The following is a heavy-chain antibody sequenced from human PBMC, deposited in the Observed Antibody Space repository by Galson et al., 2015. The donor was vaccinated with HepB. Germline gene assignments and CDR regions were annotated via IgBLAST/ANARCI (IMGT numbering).Heavy chain of an antibody. CDR2: IIPIFGTA. CDR1: GGTFSSYA. Sequence: AVKVSCKAPGGTFSSYAISWGRQTPGQGLEWMGGIIPIFGTANYAQKFQGRVTITADKSTSTAYMELSSMRSEDTAVYYCASSTSSSSPWYYYGMDVWGQGTTVTVSS. CDR3: ASSTSSSSPWYYYGMDV. D-gene: IGHD6-6*01. J-gene: IGHJ6*02. V-gene: IGHV1-69*06.